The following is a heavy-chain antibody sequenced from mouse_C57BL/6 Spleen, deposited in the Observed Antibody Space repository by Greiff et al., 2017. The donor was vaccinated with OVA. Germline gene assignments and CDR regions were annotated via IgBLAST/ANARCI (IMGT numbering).Heavy chain of an antibody. CDR1: GYAFSSSW. V-gene: IGHV1-82*01. D-gene: IGHD4-1*01. CDR3: ARSELAPVDY. Sequence: LQESGPELVKPGASVKLSCKASGYAFSSSWMNWVQQRPGKGLEWIGWICPGAGDTNYNGKFKGKATLTADKSSSTAYMQLSSRTTEDSAVYCCARSELAPVDYWGQGTTLTVSS. J-gene: IGHJ2*01. CDR2: ICPGAGDT.